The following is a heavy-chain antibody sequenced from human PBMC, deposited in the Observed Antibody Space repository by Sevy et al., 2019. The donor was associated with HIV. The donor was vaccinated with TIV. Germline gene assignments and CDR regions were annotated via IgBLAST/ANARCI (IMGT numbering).Heavy chain of an antibody. CDR3: ASPPLGYCSGGSCLDY. D-gene: IGHD2-15*01. V-gene: IGHV3-11*01. Sequence: GGSLRLSCAASGFTFSDYYMSWIRQAPGKGLEWVSYISSSGSTIYYADSVKGRFTISRDNAKNSLYLQMNSLRAEDTAVYYCASPPLGYCSGGSCLDYWGKGTLVTVSS. CDR2: ISSSGSTI. J-gene: IGHJ4*02. CDR1: GFTFSDYY.